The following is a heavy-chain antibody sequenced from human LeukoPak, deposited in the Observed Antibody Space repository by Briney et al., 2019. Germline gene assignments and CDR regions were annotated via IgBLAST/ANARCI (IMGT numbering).Heavy chain of an antibody. D-gene: IGHD6-13*01. V-gene: IGHV3-30*18. Sequence: GRSLRLSCAASGFTFSSYGMHWVRQAPGKGLEWVAVISFDGSDKYYADSVKVRFTVSRDNSKNTLYLQMNSLRAEDTAVYYCAKGVPGIAAAGTGYFQHWGQGTLVTVSS. CDR2: ISFDGSDK. CDR3: AKGVPGIAAAGTGYFQH. CDR1: GFTFSSYG. J-gene: IGHJ1*01.